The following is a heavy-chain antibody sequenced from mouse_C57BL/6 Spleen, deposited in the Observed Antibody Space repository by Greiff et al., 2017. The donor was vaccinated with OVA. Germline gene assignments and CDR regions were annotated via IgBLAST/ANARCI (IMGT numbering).Heavy chain of an antibody. CDR2: IDPSDSYT. Sequence: QVQLQQPGAELVMPGASVKLSCKASGYTFTSYWMHWVKQRPGQGLEWIGEIDPSDSYTNYNQKFKGKSTLTVDKSSSTAYMQLSSLTSEDSAGYYCARSDCSRAFAYWGQGTLVTVSA. D-gene: IGHD1-1*01. CDR1: GYTFTSYW. J-gene: IGHJ3*01. V-gene: IGHV1-69*01. CDR3: ARSDCSRAFAY.